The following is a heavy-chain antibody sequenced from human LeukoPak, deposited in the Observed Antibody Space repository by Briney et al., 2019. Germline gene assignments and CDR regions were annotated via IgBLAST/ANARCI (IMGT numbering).Heavy chain of an antibody. CDR1: GYTFTSYY. CDR2: TNPSGGST. CDR3: ARGRGKKMEFDY. D-gene: IGHD5-24*01. Sequence: ASVKVSCKASGYTFTSYYMHWVRQAPGQGLEWMGITNPSGGSTSYAQKFQGRVTMTRDTSTSTVCMELSSLRSEDTAVYYCARGRGKKMEFDYWGQGTLVTVSS. V-gene: IGHV1-46*01. J-gene: IGHJ4*02.